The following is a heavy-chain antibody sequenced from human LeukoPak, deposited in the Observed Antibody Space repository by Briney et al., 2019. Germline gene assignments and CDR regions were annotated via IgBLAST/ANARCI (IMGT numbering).Heavy chain of an antibody. D-gene: IGHD1-26*01. Sequence: GGSLRLSCAASGFTFSSYAMSWVRQAPGKGLEWVSIVSSSGGSTYSADSVKGRFTISRDNYKNTLYLQMNSLRAEDTDIYYCAKDNLVGTTRGYFDYWGQGALVTVSS. CDR1: GFTFSSYA. CDR2: VSSSGGST. CDR3: AKDNLVGTTRGYFDY. V-gene: IGHV3-23*01. J-gene: IGHJ4*02.